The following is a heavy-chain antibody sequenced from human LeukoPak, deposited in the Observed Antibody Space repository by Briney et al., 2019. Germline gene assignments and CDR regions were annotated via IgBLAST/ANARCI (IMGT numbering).Heavy chain of an antibody. D-gene: IGHD3-10*01. J-gene: IGHJ4*02. V-gene: IGHV3-23*01. Sequence: GGSLRLSCAASGFTFSKYAMSWVRQAPGKGLEWVSTISGTGGSTYFADSVKGRFTISRDNPTNTLYLHMNSLRAQDTAVYYFVKDYYQSEVYEEDYFDYWGQGTLVTVSS. CDR3: VKDYYQSEVYEEDYFDY. CDR1: GFTFSKYA. CDR2: ISGTGGST.